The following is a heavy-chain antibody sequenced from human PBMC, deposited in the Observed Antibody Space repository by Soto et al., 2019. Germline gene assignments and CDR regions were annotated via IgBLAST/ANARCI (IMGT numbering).Heavy chain of an antibody. D-gene: IGHD2-2*01. Sequence: QVQLQQWGAGLLKPSETLSLTCAVYGGSFSGYYWSWIRQPPGKGLEWIGEINHSGSTNYNPSLKSRVTISVDTSKNQFSLKLSSVTAADTAVYYCATVPAAAKEGIHPEVADVWGKGTTVTVSS. CDR1: GGSFSGYY. CDR3: ATVPAAAKEGIHPEVADV. J-gene: IGHJ6*04. CDR2: INHSGST. V-gene: IGHV4-34*01.